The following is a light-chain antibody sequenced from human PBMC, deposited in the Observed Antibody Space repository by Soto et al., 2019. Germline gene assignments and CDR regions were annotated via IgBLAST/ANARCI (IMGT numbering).Light chain of an antibody. Sequence: TVMTQSPATLSVSPGERVTLSCRASQSVNTNLAWYQQQPGQGHRLLVYGASTRATGVPIRFSGSGSGTEFALTISSLQSEALAVYHCQQYNDWPPAFGQGTKVEIK. CDR2: GAS. J-gene: IGKJ1*01. V-gene: IGKV3-15*01. CDR1: QSVNTN. CDR3: QQYNDWPPA.